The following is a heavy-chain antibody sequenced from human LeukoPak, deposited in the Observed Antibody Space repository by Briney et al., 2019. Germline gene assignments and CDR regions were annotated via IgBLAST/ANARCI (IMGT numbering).Heavy chain of an antibody. J-gene: IGHJ6*02. CDR1: GFTVSSNY. Sequence: GGSLRLSCAASGFTVSSNYMSWVRQAPGKGLEWVSVIYSGGSTYYADSVKGRFTISRHNSKNTLYLQMNGLRAEDTAVYYCARDLLTGTAYGMDVWGQGTTVTVSS. V-gene: IGHV3-53*04. CDR3: ARDLLTGTAYGMDV. D-gene: IGHD1-20*01. CDR2: IYSGGST.